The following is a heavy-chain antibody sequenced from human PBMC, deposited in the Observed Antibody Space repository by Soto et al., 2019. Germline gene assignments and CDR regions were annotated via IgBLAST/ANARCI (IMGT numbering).Heavy chain of an antibody. V-gene: IGHV6-1*01. D-gene: IGHD6-13*01. Sequence: PSQTLSLTCAISGDSVSSNSAAWNWIRQSPSRGLEWLGRTYYRSKWYNDYAVSVKSRITINPDTSKNQFSLQLNSVTPEDTAVYYCAREAPPIAAAGSYYYGMDVWGQGTTVTVSS. CDR3: AREAPPIAAAGSYYYGMDV. J-gene: IGHJ6*02. CDR1: GDSVSSNSAA. CDR2: TYYRSKWYN.